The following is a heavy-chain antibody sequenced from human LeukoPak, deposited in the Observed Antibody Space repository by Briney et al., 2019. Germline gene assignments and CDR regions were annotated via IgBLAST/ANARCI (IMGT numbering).Heavy chain of an antibody. J-gene: IGHJ4*02. D-gene: IGHD6-13*01. CDR1: GYTFIGYY. CDR2: INCNRGDT. CDR3: AREVHSTRHFDY. Sequence: GASVKVSCKASGYTFIGYYIHWVRQAPGQGLEWMGWINCNRGDTTYAQTFQGRVTMTRDTSISTAYMELSSLKSDDTAVYYCAREVHSTRHFDYWGQGTLVTVSS. V-gene: IGHV1-2*02.